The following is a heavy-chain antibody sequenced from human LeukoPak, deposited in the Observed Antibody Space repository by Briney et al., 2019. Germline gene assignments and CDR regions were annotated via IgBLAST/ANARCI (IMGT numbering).Heavy chain of an antibody. V-gene: IGHV4-59*01. CDR3: AREPYDY. J-gene: IGHJ4*02. CDR2: IYYSGST. Sequence: TSETLSLTCTVSGGSISSYYWSWIRQPPGKGLEWIGYIYYSGSTNYNPSLRSRVTISVDTSKNQFSLRLSSVTAADTAVYYCAREPYDYWGQGTLVTVSS. CDR1: GGSISSYY.